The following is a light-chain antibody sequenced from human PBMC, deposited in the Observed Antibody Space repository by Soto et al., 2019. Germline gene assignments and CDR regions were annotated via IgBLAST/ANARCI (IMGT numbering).Light chain of an antibody. CDR3: QHRSNGPPG. CDR2: GAS. V-gene: IGKV3D-20*02. CDR1: QSVSRSF. J-gene: IGKJ5*01. Sequence: EIVLTQSPGTLSLSPGERATLSCRASQSVSRSFLAWYQQKPGQAPRLLIYGASSRATGIPDRFSGSGSGTDFTLTISRLEPEDFAVYYCQHRSNGPPGFGQGTRREIK.